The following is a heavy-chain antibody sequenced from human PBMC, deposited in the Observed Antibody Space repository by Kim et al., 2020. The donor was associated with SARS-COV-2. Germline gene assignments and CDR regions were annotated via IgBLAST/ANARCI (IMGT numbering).Heavy chain of an antibody. J-gene: IGHJ4*02. D-gene: IGHD3-10*01. CDR3: TRERVRRDKSYFDY. CDR2: IKPDSGEK. CDR1: EFTFSDYW. V-gene: IGHV3-7*01. Sequence: GGSLRLSCAASEFTFSDYWMTWVRQAPGKGLEWVANIKPDSGEKNYVGSGRGRFTISRYNAKSSMYMQMHSLRAEDSAFYYCTRERVRRDKSYFDYWSQGTLVTVSS.